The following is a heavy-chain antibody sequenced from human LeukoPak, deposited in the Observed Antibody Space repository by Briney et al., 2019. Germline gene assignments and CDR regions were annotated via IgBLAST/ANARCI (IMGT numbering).Heavy chain of an antibody. CDR2: IYYSGST. V-gene: IGHV4-59*01. Sequence: PSETLSLTCTVSGGSISSYYWSWIRQPPGKGLERIGYIYYSGSTKYNPSLKSRVTISVDTSKNQFSLKMNSVTAADTAVYYCAGGKGGSGSLLSYFDYWGQGILVTVSS. CDR1: GGSISSYY. J-gene: IGHJ4*02. CDR3: AGGKGGSGSLLSYFDY. D-gene: IGHD3-10*01.